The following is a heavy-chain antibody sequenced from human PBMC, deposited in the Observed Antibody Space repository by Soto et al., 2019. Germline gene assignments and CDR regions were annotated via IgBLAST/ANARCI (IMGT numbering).Heavy chain of an antibody. D-gene: IGHD3-10*01. Sequence: ASVKVSCKASGYTFTSYGISWVRQAPGQGLEWMGWISAYNGNTNYAQKLQGRVTMTTDTSTSTAYMELRSLRSDDTAVYYCARVKGYYGSGSYEGVRYYYYYMDVWGKGTTVTVSS. V-gene: IGHV1-18*01. J-gene: IGHJ6*03. CDR2: ISAYNGNT. CDR3: ARVKGYYGSGSYEGVRYYYYYMDV. CDR1: GYTFTSYG.